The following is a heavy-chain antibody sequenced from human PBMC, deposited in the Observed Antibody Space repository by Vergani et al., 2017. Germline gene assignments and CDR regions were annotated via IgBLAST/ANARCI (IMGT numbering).Heavy chain of an antibody. D-gene: IGHD6-19*01. CDR2: IYYSGST. V-gene: IGHV4-31*03. J-gene: IGHJ4*02. CDR1: GGSISSGGYY. CDR3: ARGPGYSSGWYNGGGEY. Sequence: QVQLQESGPGLVKPSQTLSLTCTVSGGSISSGGYYWSWIRQHPGKGLEWIGYIYYSGSTYYNPSLKSRVTISVDTSKNQFSLKLSSVPAADTAVYYCARGPGYSSGWYNGGGEYWGQGTLVTVSS.